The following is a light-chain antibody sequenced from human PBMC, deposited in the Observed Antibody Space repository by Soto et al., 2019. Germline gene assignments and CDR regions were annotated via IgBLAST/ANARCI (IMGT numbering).Light chain of an antibody. Sequence: EIELTQSPGTLSLSPGERATLSCRASQSVSSSYLAWYQLKPGQAPRLVIYGASSRATGIPDRFSGSGCGTVFNLTISRLEPEDVAVYCCQQYSSSPWTFGKWTKVEIK. CDR2: GAS. CDR3: QQYSSSPWT. V-gene: IGKV3-20*01. J-gene: IGKJ1*01. CDR1: QSVSSSY.